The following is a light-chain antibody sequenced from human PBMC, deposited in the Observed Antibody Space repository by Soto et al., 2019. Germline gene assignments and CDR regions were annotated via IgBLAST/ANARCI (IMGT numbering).Light chain of an antibody. Sequence: DIQMTQSPSTLSASVGDRVTITCRASQSISAWLAWYQQKAGKAPNLLIYKASRLESGVPSRFSGSVSETEFTLTITGLHPGDSATYYSQQYYTYSPTFGQGTKGDIK. V-gene: IGKV1-5*03. CDR2: KAS. CDR3: QQYYTYSPT. J-gene: IGKJ1*01. CDR1: QSISAW.